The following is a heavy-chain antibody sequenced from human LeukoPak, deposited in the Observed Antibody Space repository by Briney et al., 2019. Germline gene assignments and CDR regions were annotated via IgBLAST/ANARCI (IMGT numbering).Heavy chain of an antibody. CDR1: GCTFTIYG. J-gene: IGHJ4*02. CDR3: AIQVDTTMALPDY. CDR2: ISTYNYNT. D-gene: IGHD5-18*01. V-gene: IGHV1-18*01. Sequence: ASVKVSCKTSGCTFTIYGVSCVGQAPGQRLEWMGWISTYNYNTYFAQKFRGRVTLTKDTSTSTVYMELRNLRSDDSAIYYCAIQVDTTMALPDYWGQGTLVTVSS.